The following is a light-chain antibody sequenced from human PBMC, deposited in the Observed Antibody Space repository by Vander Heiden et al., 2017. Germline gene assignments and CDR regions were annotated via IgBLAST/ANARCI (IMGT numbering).Light chain of an antibody. CDR1: QSVSSY. CDR3: QQRSTWPPPT. CDR2: DAS. V-gene: IGKV3-11*01. Sequence: EIVLTQSPATLSLSPGERATLSCRASQSVSSYLAWYQQKPGQAPRLLIYDASNRDTGIPARFSGSASGTDFTLTISRRDPEDFAIYYCQQRSTWPPPTFGGGTKVEIK. J-gene: IGKJ4*01.